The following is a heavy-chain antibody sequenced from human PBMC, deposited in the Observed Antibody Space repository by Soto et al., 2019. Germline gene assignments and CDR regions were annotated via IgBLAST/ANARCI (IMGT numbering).Heavy chain of an antibody. V-gene: IGHV3-21*01. CDR3: ARGYTGYCSGGTCYWFDP. CDR2: ISSSASHI. CDR1: GFSFSSYS. Sequence: EVQLVESGGGLVKPGGSLRLSCAASGFSFSSYSMNWVRQAPGKGLEWVSSISSSASHINYADSVKGRFTISRDNAKKSLYLQMNSLIAEDTAVYYCARGYTGYCSGGTCYWFDPWGQGTLVTVSS. D-gene: IGHD2-15*01. J-gene: IGHJ5*02.